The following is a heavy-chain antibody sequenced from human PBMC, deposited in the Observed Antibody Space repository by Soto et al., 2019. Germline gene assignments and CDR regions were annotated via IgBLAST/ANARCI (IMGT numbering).Heavy chain of an antibody. CDR1: GGSISSGGYY. Sequence: TLSLTCTVSGGSISSGGYYWSWIRQHPGKGLEWIGYIYYSGSTYYNPSLKSRVTISVDTSKNQFSLKLSSVTAADTAVYYCARDVVVVPAAMDYFDYWGQGTLVTVSS. CDR2: IYYSGST. CDR3: ARDVVVVPAAMDYFDY. J-gene: IGHJ4*02. V-gene: IGHV4-31*03. D-gene: IGHD2-2*01.